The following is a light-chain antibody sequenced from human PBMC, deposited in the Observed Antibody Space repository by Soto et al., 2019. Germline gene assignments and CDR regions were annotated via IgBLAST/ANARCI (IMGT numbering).Light chain of an antibody. CDR3: QQFYNYPRT. Sequence: AIRMTQSPSSFSASTGDRVSIXXRATQDIGTYLAWYQQIPGKAPKLXIYDASTLQTGVPSRFSGSGSGTDFTLTISYLQSEDFGTYYCQQFYNYPRTFGQGTKVDIK. V-gene: IGKV1-8*01. CDR2: DAS. CDR1: QDIGTY. J-gene: IGKJ1*01.